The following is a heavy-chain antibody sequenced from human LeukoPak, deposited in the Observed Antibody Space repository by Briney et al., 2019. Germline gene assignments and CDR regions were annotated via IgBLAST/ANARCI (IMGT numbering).Heavy chain of an antibody. CDR1: GFTFGDYA. Sequence: GSLRLSCTASGFTFGDYAMSWFRQAPGKGLEWVGRIKSKTDGGTTDYAAPVKGRFTISRDDSKNTLYLQMNSLKTEDTAVYYCTTDRMNWNYDLDYWGQGTLVTVSS. CDR2: IKSKTDGGTT. D-gene: IGHD1-7*01. J-gene: IGHJ4*02. CDR3: TTDRMNWNYDLDY. V-gene: IGHV3-15*01.